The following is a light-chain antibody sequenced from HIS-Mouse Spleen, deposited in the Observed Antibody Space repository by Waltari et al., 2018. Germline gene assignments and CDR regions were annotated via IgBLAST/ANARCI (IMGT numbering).Light chain of an antibody. V-gene: IGLV2-14*03. Sequence: QSALTQPASASGSPGQSITISCTGTSSDVGGYNYVSWYQQHPGKAPKLMIYDVSSPPSGVSHLFCGSKAGNTALLTISRLPAEDEADYYSRSYTSSSALFGGGTKLTVL. CDR3: RSYTSSSAL. CDR2: DVS. CDR1: SSDVGGYNY. J-gene: IGLJ2*01.